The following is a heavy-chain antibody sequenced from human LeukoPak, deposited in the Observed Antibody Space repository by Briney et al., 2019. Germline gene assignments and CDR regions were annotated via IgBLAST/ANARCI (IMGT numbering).Heavy chain of an antibody. CDR3: ARTPMSYGDYRGWFDP. Sequence: PPGGSLRLSCAASGFTISAFAMHWVRQAPDRGLEWVAVVSYDGSNKHYADSVRSRFAISRDISKNTVYLQMNSLRPEDTALYSCARTPMSYGDYRGWFDPWGQGTLVSVSS. CDR2: VSYDGSNK. V-gene: IGHV3-30*09. J-gene: IGHJ5*02. D-gene: IGHD4-17*01. CDR1: GFTISAFA.